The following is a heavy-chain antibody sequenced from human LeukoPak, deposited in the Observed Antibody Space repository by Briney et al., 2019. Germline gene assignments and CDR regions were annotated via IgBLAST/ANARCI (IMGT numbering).Heavy chain of an antibody. CDR2: ISAYNGNT. Sequence: ASVKVSCKASGYTFTSYGISWVRQAPGQGLEWMGWISAYNGNTNYAQKLQGRVTMTTDTSTSTAYMELRSLRSDDTAVYYCARVGTGSSSWYPGTDYYMDVWGKGTTGTVSS. D-gene: IGHD6-13*01. V-gene: IGHV1-18*01. J-gene: IGHJ6*03. CDR3: ARVGTGSSSWYPGTDYYMDV. CDR1: GYTFTSYG.